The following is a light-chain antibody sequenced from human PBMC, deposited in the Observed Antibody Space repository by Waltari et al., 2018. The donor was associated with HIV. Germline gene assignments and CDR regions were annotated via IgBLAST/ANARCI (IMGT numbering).Light chain of an antibody. J-gene: IGKJ2*02. CDR1: QSISSW. CDR2: KAS. CDR3: QYYNTYSRT. V-gene: IGKV1-5*03. Sequence: DIQMTQSTSTLSASVGDRVTTTCRASQSISSWLAWYQMKPGKAPKLLIYKASSLESGVSSRFSGSGSGTEFTLTISSLQPDDFATYCCQYYNTYSRTFGQGTKVEL.